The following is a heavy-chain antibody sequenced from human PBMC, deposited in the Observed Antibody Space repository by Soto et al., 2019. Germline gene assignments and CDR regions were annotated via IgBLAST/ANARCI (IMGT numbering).Heavy chain of an antibody. CDR3: AAAYYYYGMDV. J-gene: IGHJ6*02. CDR1: CGSFSCYY. CDR2: INHSGST. D-gene: IGHD6-13*01. Sequence: LXLTFAVYCGSFSCYYWSWIRQPPGKGLEWIGEINHSGSTNYNPSLKSRVTISVDTSKNQFSLKLSSVTAADTAVYYCAAAYYYYGMDVWGQGTTVTVSS. V-gene: IGHV4-34*01.